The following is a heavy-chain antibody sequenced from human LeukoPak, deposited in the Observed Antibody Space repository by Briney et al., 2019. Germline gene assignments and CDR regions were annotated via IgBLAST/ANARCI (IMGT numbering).Heavy chain of an antibody. D-gene: IGHD1-26*01. CDR3: AREDSGQNSGTYGMDV. CDR2: IKQDGSEK. CDR1: GFTFSSYW. J-gene: IGHJ6*02. V-gene: IGHV3-7*01. Sequence: GGSLRLSCAASGFTFSSYWMSWVRQAPGKGLEGVANIKQDGSEKYYVDSVKGRFTISRDNAKNSLYLQMNSLRAEDTAVYYCAREDSGQNSGTYGMDVWGQGTTVTVSS.